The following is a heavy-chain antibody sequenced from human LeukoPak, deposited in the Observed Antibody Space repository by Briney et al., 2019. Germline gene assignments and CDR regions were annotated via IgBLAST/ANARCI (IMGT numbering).Heavy chain of an antibody. V-gene: IGHV3-64D*09. J-gene: IGHJ4*02. D-gene: IGHD5-18*01. CDR3: VKDPRYSYGS. Sequence: GGSQRLSCAASGFTFSNYWMHWVRQAPGKGLEYVSAISSNGGSTYYADSAKGRFTISRDNSKNTLYLQMSSLRAEDTAVYYCVKDPRYSYGSWGQGTLVTVST. CDR2: ISSNGGST. CDR1: GFTFSNYW.